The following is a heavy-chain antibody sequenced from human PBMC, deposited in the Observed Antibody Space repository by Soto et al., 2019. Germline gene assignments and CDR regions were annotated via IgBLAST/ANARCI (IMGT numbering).Heavy chain of an antibody. CDR2: IYHSGST. J-gene: IGHJ5*02. Sequence: QVQLQESGPGLVKPSQTLSLTCTVSGGSISSGDYYWSWIRQPPGKGLEWIGYIYHSGSTYYNPSLKNRVTISVDTSKDQFSLKLSSLTAADTAEYYCARERPDGARLDPWGQGTLVTVSS. D-gene: IGHD6-6*01. CDR1: GGSISSGDYY. CDR3: ARERPDGARLDP. V-gene: IGHV4-30-4*01.